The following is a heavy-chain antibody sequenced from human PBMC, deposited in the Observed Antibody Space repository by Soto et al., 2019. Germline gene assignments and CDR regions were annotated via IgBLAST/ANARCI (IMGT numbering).Heavy chain of an antibody. J-gene: IGHJ4*02. CDR1: GFTFSSSA. V-gene: IGHV1-58*01. D-gene: IGHD2-2*01. CDR3: AAAEYCSTSSCYFSFGY. CDR2: IVVDRGHT. Sequence: QMQLVQSGPEVKKPGTSVKVSCKASGFTFSSSAVQWVRQARGQRLEWIGWIVVDRGHTNYAQKFQDRVTITRDMSTSTAYMELSSLRSEDTAVYYCAAAEYCSTSSCYFSFGYWGQGTQVTVSS.